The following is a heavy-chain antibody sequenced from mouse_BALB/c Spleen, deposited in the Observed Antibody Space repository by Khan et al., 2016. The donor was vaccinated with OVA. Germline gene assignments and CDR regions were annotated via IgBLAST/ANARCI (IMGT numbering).Heavy chain of an antibody. V-gene: IGHV1S81*02. J-gene: IGHJ2*01. Sequence: QVRLQQSGAELVKPGASVKLSCKASGYTFTIYWVHWVKQRPGQGLEWIGEIYPNYGRSNNNEKFKNKATLTVHKSSSTAYMQLSRLASEDSAVYYCARNAYFGNYFDYWGQGTTLTVSS. CDR3: ARNAYFGNYFDY. CDR1: GYTFTIYW. D-gene: IGHD2-10*01. CDR2: IYPNYGRS.